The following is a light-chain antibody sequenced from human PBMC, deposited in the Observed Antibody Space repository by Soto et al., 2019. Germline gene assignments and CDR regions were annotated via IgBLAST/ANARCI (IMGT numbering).Light chain of an antibody. CDR2: DVS. CDR3: SSYTSSSTLV. CDR1: SSDVGGYNY. J-gene: IGLJ2*01. V-gene: IGLV2-14*01. Sequence: QSVLTQPASVSGSPGQSITISCIGTSSDVGGYNYVSWYQQHPGKAPKLMIYDVSNRPSGVSNGFSGSKSGNTASLTISGXXXXXEADYYCSSYTSSSTLVFGGGTKVTVL.